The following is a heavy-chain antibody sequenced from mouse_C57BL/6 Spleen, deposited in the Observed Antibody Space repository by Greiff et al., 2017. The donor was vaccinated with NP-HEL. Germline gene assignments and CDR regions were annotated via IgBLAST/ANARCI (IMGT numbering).Heavy chain of an antibody. CDR3: ARFDHYAMDY. Sequence: VKLVESGPGLVQPSQSLSITCPVSGFSLTSYGVHWVRQSPGKGLEWLGVIWSGGSTDYTAAFISRLSISKDNSKSQVFFKMNSLQADDAAIYYCARFDHYAMDYWGQGTSVTVSS. V-gene: IGHV2-2*01. CDR1: GFSLTSYG. CDR2: IWSGGST. J-gene: IGHJ4*01.